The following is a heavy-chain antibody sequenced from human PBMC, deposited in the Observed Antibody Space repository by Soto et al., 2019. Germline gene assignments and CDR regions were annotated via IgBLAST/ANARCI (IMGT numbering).Heavy chain of an antibody. J-gene: IGHJ4*03. D-gene: IGHD1-26*01. CDR3: ARDRYGGYFDN. CDR2: IHYSGST. Sequence: SETLYLTCTVSGGSISGYYWSWIRQPPGKGLEWIGYIHYSGSTNYNPSLMSRVTISADMSKNQCSLTLSPVTAADTALYYCARDRYGGYFDNWGQGTLVTVSS. V-gene: IGHV4-59*01. CDR1: GGSISGYY.